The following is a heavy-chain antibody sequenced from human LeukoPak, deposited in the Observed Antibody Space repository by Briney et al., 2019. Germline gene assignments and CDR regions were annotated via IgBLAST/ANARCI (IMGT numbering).Heavy chain of an antibody. CDR2: IYYSGST. D-gene: IGHD6-13*01. V-gene: IGHV4-59*01. J-gene: IGHJ4*02. CDR3: ARGRQQLVY. Sequence: SETLSLTCTVSGGSISSYYWSWIRQPPGKGLEWIGYIYYSGSTNYNPSLKSRVTISVNTSKNQFSLKLSSVTAADTAVYYCARGRQQLVYWGQGTLVTVSS. CDR1: GGSISSYY.